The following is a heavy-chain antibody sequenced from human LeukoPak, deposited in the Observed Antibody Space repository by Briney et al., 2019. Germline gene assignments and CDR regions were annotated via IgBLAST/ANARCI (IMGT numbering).Heavy chain of an antibody. CDR3: ASVNYYDSSGYYYKYDAFDI. J-gene: IGHJ3*02. CDR1: GFTFSNYS. Sequence: GGSLRLSCAASGFTFSNYSMNWVRQAPGKGLEWISYISSSSTIIYYVDSVEGRFTISRDNAKDSLYLQMNSLRAEDTAVYYCASVNYYDSSGYYYKYDAFDIWGQGTMVTVSS. V-gene: IGHV3-48*01. CDR2: ISSSSTII. D-gene: IGHD3-22*01.